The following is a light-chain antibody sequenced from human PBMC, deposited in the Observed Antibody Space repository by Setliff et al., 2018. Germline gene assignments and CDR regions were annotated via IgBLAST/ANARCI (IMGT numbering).Light chain of an antibody. CDR3: SSFTVNYDLGVL. V-gene: IGLV2-8*01. CDR1: SSDVGGYKY. J-gene: IGLJ3*02. CDR2: EVS. Sequence: QSALTQPPSASGSPGQSVTISCTGSSSDVGGYKYVSWYQQHPGKAPKLMIYEVSKRPSGVPDRFSGSKSGNTASLTVSGLQAEDEADYYCSSFTVNYDLGVLFGGGTKVTVL.